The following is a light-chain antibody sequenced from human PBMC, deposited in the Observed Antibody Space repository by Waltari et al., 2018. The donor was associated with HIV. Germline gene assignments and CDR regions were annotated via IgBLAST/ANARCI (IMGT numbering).Light chain of an antibody. CDR2: EVS. Sequence: QSALTQPASVSGSPGQSITIPYTGTSSDVGGYNLFSWYQQHPGKAPKLMIYEVSKRPSGVSNRFSGSKSGNTASLTISGLQAEDEADYYCCAYAGSTTYVIFGGGTKLTVL. CDR3: CAYAGSTTYVI. J-gene: IGLJ2*01. CDR1: SSDVGGYNL. V-gene: IGLV2-23*02.